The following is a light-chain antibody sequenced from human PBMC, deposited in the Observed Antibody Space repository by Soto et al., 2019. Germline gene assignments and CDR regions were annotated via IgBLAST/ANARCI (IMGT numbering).Light chain of an antibody. V-gene: IGKV1-9*01. Sequence: DIQLTQAPSLLPASVGDRVTITDRASQSIRSYLDWYQQKPGKAPKLLIYAAYTLQNGVPSRFSGSGSGTDFTLTISSLQPEDFATYYCQQYDKWPPTFGQGTKVDIK. CDR1: QSIRSY. CDR3: QQYDKWPPT. CDR2: AAY. J-gene: IGKJ1*01.